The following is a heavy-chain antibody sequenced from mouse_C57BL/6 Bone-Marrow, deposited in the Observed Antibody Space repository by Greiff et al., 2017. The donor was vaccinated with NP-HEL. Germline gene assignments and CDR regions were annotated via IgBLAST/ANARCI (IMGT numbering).Heavy chain of an antibody. D-gene: IGHD2-4*01. J-gene: IGHJ1*03. CDR3: TTADYYWYFDV. CDR1: GFNIKDDY. CDR2: IDPENGDT. Sequence: EVKLMESGAELVRPGASVKLSCTASGFNIKDDYMHWVKQRPEQGLEWIGWIDPENGDTEYASKFQGKATITADTSSNTAYLQLSSLTSEDTAVYYCTTADYYWYFDVWGTGTTVTVSS. V-gene: IGHV14-4*01.